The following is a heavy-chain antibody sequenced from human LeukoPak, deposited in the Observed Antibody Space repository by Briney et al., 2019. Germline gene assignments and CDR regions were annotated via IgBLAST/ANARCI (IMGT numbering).Heavy chain of an antibody. CDR3: ARVGRGDHTWGSYYFDH. V-gene: IGHV4-59*01. CDR2: ISYSGST. D-gene: IGHD3-16*01. J-gene: IGHJ4*02. Sequence: LSETLSLTCTVSGDSISSYHWSWIRQPPGKGLEWIGYISYSGSTNYNPSLKSRVTISVDTSKNQFSLKLSSVTAADTAVYYCARVGRGDHTWGSYYFDHWGQGTLVTVSS. CDR1: GDSISSYH.